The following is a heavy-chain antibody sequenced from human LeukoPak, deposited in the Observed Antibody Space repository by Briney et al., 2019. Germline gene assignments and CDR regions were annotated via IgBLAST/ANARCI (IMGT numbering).Heavy chain of an antibody. CDR2: ISYDGSNK. CDR3: VRDTDSDIVVVPEVYMDV. V-gene: IGHV3-30-3*01. D-gene: IGHD2-2*01. J-gene: IGHJ6*03. Sequence: GGSLRLSCAASGFTFSSYAMHWVRQAPGKGLEWVAVISYDGSNKYYADSVMGRFTVSRDNSKNTLYLQINSLRAEDSAVYYCVRDTDSDIVVVPEVYMDVWGKGTTVTVSS. CDR1: GFTFSSYA.